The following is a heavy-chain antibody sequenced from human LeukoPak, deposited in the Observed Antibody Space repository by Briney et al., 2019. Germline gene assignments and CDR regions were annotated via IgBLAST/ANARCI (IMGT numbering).Heavy chain of an antibody. Sequence: PGGSLRLSCAASGFSISDHYMDWVRQAAGKGLEWVGRVRNKPNGYTTDYGTSVKGRFTISRDDSKNSLYLQMNSLTSEDTAVYYCTRVRHGVYFDYWGQGTLVSVSS. J-gene: IGHJ4*02. CDR2: VRNKPNGYTT. V-gene: IGHV3-72*01. D-gene: IGHD4-17*01. CDR3: TRVRHGVYFDY. CDR1: GFSISDHY.